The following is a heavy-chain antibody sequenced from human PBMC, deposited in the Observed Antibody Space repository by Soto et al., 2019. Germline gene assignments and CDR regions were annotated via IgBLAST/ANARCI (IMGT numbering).Heavy chain of an antibody. CDR1: GFTFSTYA. V-gene: IGHV3-23*01. CDR3: AKGSRGHCTGVTCYPFDY. D-gene: IGHD2-8*02. CDR2: ITGGGTDT. J-gene: IGHJ4*02. Sequence: EVQLLDSGGHLVQPGGSLRLSCAASGFTFSTYAMNWVRQAPGKRLEWVSSITGGGTDTYYPDSVKGRFTISRDNSKNALYLQRSSLRAEDTAVYYCAKGSRGHCTGVTCYPFDYWGQGTLVIVS.